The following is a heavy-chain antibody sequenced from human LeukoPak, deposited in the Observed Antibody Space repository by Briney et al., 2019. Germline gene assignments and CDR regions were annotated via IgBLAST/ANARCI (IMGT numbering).Heavy chain of an antibody. Sequence: GGSLRLPCAASGFTFSSYGMHWVRQAPGKGLEWVAFIRYDGSNKYYADSVKGRFTISRDNSKNTLYLQMNSLRAEDTAVYYCAKDYYDSSGYQRSGYWGQGTLVTVSS. J-gene: IGHJ4*02. V-gene: IGHV3-30*02. D-gene: IGHD3-22*01. CDR1: GFTFSSYG. CDR3: AKDYYDSSGYQRSGY. CDR2: IRYDGSNK.